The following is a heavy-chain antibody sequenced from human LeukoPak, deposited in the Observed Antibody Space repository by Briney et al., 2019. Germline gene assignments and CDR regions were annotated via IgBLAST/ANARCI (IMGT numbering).Heavy chain of an antibody. D-gene: IGHD2/OR15-2a*01. CDR2: IYTSGST. Sequence: SETLSLTCTVSGGSISSYYWSWIRQPAGEGLEWIGRIYTSGSTNYNPSLKSRVTMSVDTSKTQFSLKLSSVTAADTAVYYCARDFTSRKIGAFDYWGQGTLVTVSS. J-gene: IGHJ4*02. CDR3: ARDFTSRKIGAFDY. V-gene: IGHV4-4*07. CDR1: GGSISSYY.